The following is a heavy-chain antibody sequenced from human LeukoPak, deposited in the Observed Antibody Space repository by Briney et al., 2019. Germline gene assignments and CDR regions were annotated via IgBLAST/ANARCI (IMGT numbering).Heavy chain of an antibody. J-gene: IGHJ4*02. V-gene: IGHV3-64*01. CDR1: GFTFSSYA. Sequence: GGSLRLSCAASGFTFSSYAMHWVRQAPGKGLEYVSAISSNGGSTYYANSVKGRFTISRDNSKNTLYLQMGSLRAEDMAVYYCARAAGLAYYGSGSYYNALPDYWGQGTLVTVSS. CDR3: ARAAGLAYYGSGSYYNALPDY. CDR2: ISSNGGST. D-gene: IGHD3-10*01.